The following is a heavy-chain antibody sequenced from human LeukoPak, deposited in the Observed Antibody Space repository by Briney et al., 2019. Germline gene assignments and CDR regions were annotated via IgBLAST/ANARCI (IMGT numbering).Heavy chain of an antibody. J-gene: IGHJ6*02. V-gene: IGHV3-7*01. CDR3: ARDRIAVAGDYNYYGMDV. D-gene: IGHD6-19*01. Sequence: GGSLRLSCAASGFTFSSYWMSWVRQAPGKGLEWVANIKQDGSEKYYVDSVKGRFTISRDNAKNSLYLQMNSLRAEDTAVYYCARDRIAVAGDYNYYGMDVWGQGTTVTVSS. CDR1: GFTFSSYW. CDR2: IKQDGSEK.